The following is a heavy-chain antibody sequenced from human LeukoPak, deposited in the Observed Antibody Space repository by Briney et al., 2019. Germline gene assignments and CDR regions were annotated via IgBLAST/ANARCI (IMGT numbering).Heavy chain of an antibody. D-gene: IGHD6-13*01. J-gene: IGHJ5*02. V-gene: IGHV3-30-3*01. CDR1: GFTFSSYA. Sequence: RPGGSLRLSCAASGFTFSSYAMHWVRQAPGKGLEWVAVISYDGSNKYYADSVKGRFTISRDNSKNTLYLQMNSLRAEDTAVYYCATRRAAAGYNWFDPWGQGTLVTVSS. CDR2: ISYDGSNK. CDR3: ATRRAAAGYNWFDP.